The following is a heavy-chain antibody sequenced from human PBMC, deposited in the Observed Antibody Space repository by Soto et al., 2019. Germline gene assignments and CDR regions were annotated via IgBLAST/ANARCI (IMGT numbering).Heavy chain of an antibody. CDR3: ARDRYGDYYAY. CDR2: IYFDGMT. Sequence: QLQLLESGPGLVKPSQTLSLSCTVSGASLSSGGYYWNWIRQHPGKGLEWIGYIYFDGMTYYNPSLASRVTMSIDASKNQFPLHLSSVTAADTAVYYCARDRYGDYYAYWGQGLLVTVSS. D-gene: IGHD3-22*01. J-gene: IGHJ4*02. V-gene: IGHV4-31*03. CDR1: GASLSSGGYY.